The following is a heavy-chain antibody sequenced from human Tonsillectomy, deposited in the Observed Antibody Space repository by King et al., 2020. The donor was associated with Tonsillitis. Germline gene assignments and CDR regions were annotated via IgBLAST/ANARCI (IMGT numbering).Heavy chain of an antibody. J-gene: IGHJ4*02. CDR2: IYPGDSDT. CDR3: ARVGYDDLVAAY. V-gene: IGHV5-51*01. Sequence: VQLVESGAEVKKPGESLKISCKGSGYNFTSYWMAWVRQVPGKGLEWMGIIYPGDSDTRYSPSFQGQVTISADKSISTAYLQSSSLKASDTVMYYCARVGYDDLVAAYWGQGTLVTVSS. CDR1: GYNFTSYW. D-gene: IGHD4-17*01.